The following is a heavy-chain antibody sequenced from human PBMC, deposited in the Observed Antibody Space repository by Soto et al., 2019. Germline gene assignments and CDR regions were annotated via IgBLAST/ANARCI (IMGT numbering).Heavy chain of an antibody. V-gene: IGHV4-34*01. CDR1: GGSFSGYY. Sequence: SATLSLTCGVYGGSFSGYYWSWIRQPPGEGLEWIGEINHSGSTNYNPSLKSRVTISVDTSKNQFSLKLSSVTAADTAVDYCARGTPSYDFWGYSPVRLKLDPLG. J-gene: IGHJ5*02. CDR2: INHSGST. CDR3: ARGTPSYDFWGYSPVRLKLDP. D-gene: IGHD3-3*01.